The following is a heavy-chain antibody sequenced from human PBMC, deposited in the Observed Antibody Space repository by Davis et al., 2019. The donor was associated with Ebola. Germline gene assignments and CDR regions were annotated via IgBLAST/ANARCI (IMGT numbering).Heavy chain of an antibody. CDR3: ATLYYGMDV. J-gene: IGHJ6*02. V-gene: IGHV3-23*01. CDR2: ISGTGGST. CDR1: RFTFGSYA. Sequence: GESLKISCAASRFTFGSYAMSWVRQAPGKGLEWVSAISGTGGSTYYADSVKGRFTISRDNSKNTLYLQMNSLRAEDTAVYYCATLYYGMDVWGQGTTVTVSS.